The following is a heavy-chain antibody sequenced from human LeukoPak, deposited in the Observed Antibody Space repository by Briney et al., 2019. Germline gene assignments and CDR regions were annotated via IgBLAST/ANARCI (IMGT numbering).Heavy chain of an antibody. V-gene: IGHV3-30*02. CDR1: GFTFSSYG. D-gene: IGHD3-3*01. CDR3: AKDPLYYDFWSGYSSHFDY. CDR2: IRCDGSNK. J-gene: IGHJ4*02. Sequence: PGGSLRLSCAASGFTFSSYGMHWVRQAPGKGLEWVAFIRCDGSNKYYADSVKGRFTISRDNSKTTLYLQMNSLRAEDTAVYYCAKDPLYYDFWSGYSSHFDYWGQGTLVTVSS.